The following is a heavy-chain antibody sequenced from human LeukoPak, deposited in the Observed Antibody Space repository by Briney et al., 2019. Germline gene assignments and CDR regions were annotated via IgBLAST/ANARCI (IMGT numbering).Heavy chain of an antibody. CDR1: GYTLTELS. CDR3: ARDDYGDYWYFDL. J-gene: IGHJ2*01. D-gene: IGHD4-17*01. Sequence: ASVKVSCKVSGYTLTELSMHWVRQAPGQGLEWMGWINPNSGGTNYAQKFQGRVTMTRDTSISTAYMELSRLRSDDTAVYYCARDDYGDYWYFDLWGRGTLVTVSS. CDR2: INPNSGGT. V-gene: IGHV1-2*02.